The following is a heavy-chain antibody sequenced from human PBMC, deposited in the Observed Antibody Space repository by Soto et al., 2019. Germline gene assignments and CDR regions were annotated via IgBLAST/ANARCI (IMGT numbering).Heavy chain of an antibody. D-gene: IGHD2-2*02. J-gene: IGHJ4*02. Sequence: PGGSLRLSCAASGFTFSSYGMHWVRQAPGKGLEWVAVIWYDGSNKYYADSVEGRFTISRDNSKNTLYLQMNSLRAEDTAVYYCARDRGAIEYDYWGQGTLVTVSS. CDR3: ARDRGAIEYDY. CDR2: IWYDGSNK. CDR1: GFTFSSYG. V-gene: IGHV3-33*01.